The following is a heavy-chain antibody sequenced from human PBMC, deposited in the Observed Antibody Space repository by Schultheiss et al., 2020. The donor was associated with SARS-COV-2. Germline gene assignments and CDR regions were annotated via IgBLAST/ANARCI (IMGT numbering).Heavy chain of an antibody. J-gene: IGHJ4*02. D-gene: IGHD6-19*01. CDR3: ARRGRSSGWFYYFDY. CDR2: INHSGST. CDR1: GGSFSGYY. V-gene: IGHV4-34*01. Sequence: SETLSLTCAVYGGSFSGYYWSWIRQPPGKGLKWIGEINHSGSTNYNPSLKSRVTISVDTSKNQFSLKLSSVTAADTAVYYCARRGRSSGWFYYFDYWGQGTLVTVSS.